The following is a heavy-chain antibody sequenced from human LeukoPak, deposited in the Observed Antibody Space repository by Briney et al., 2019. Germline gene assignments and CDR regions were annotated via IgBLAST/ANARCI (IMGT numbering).Heavy chain of an antibody. D-gene: IGHD3-10*01. CDR2: VKQSGTP. CDR1: GGSFSAFH. Sequence: SETLSLTCAVYGGSFSAFHWNWIRQSPAKGLEWLGEVKQSGTPRYNPSLRGRVTISVDKSKNQFSLNVRSVTAADTAVYYCASRPFLYGFRTYFDNWAQGTLVTVSS. J-gene: IGHJ4*02. V-gene: IGHV4-34*01. CDR3: ASRPFLYGFRTYFDN.